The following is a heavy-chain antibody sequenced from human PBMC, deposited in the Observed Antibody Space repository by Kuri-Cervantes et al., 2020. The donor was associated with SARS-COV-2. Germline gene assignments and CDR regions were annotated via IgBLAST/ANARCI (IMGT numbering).Heavy chain of an antibody. D-gene: IGHD4-17*01. J-gene: IGHJ4*02. Sequence: GESLKISCAASGFTFSDYYMSWIRQAPGKGLEWVSYISSSGSTIYYADSVKGRFTISRDNAKNSLYLQMNSLRAEDTAVYYCARDLDDYGDSPGYWGQGTLVTVSS. V-gene: IGHV3-11*04. CDR2: ISSSGSTI. CDR1: GFTFSDYY. CDR3: ARDLDDYGDSPGY.